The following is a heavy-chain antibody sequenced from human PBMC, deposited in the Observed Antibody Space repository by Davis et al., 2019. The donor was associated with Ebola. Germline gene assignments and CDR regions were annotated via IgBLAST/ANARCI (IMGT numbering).Heavy chain of an antibody. V-gene: IGHV3-11*04. CDR2: ISSSSSTT. D-gene: IGHD3-9*01. CDR3: AGATGYYRHGMDV. Sequence: GGPLRLSCAASGLTFSDYYMSWIRQAPGKGLEWVSYISSSSSTTYYADSVKGRFTISRDNAKNSLYLQMNSLRDEDTAVYYCAGATGYYRHGMDVWGQGTTVTVSS. CDR1: GLTFSDYY. J-gene: IGHJ6*02.